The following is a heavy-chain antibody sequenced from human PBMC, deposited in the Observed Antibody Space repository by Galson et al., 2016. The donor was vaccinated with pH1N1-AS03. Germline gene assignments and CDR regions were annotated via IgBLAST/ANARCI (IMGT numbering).Heavy chain of an antibody. J-gene: IGHJ4*02. D-gene: IGHD1-26*01. CDR1: GYTFTTNV. CDR3: ARGGGSALDS. CDR2: INASSGGT. Sequence: SVKVSCKASGYTFTTNVLHWVRQAPGQRLEWMGWINASSGGTKFAQKFQGTVSMTTDTSTRTAYMELSRLRSDDTAVYYCARGGGSALDSWGQGTLVTVSS. V-gene: IGHV1-2*02.